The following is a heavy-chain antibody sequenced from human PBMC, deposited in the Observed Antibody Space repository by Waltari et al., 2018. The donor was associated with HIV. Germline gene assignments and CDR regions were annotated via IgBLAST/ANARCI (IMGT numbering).Heavy chain of an antibody. CDR3: ARPSRQTSLTGSWFDP. J-gene: IGHJ5*02. V-gene: IGHV4-39*01. CDR1: GGSIGTTSYS. CDR2: IYYTAMT. Sequence: QLHLQASGPGLIKPSATLSLTCTVSGGSIGTTSYSYAWIRQPPGKGLEWIGNIYYTAMTSYNPSLESRVTISVDTSKNQISLSWTSGTAADTAVYYCARPSRQTSLTGSWFDPWGQGTLVTVSS. D-gene: IGHD3-10*01.